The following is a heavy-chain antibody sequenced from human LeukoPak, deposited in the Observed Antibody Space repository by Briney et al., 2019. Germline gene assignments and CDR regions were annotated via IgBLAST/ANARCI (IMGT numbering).Heavy chain of an antibody. J-gene: IGHJ4*02. CDR2: IYPGDSDT. D-gene: IGHD5-18*01. CDR3: ARSHTSMATNSL. Sequence: GESLKISCSGSGYSFTSYWIGWVRQMRGKGLEWLGIIYPGDSDTRYSPSFQGQVTISADKSISTAYLQWSSLKASDTAMYYCARSHTSMATNSLWGQGTLVTVSS. V-gene: IGHV5-51*01. CDR1: GYSFTSYW.